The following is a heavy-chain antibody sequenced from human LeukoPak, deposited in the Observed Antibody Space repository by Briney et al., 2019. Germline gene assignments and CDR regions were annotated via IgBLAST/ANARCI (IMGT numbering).Heavy chain of an antibody. Sequence: GGSLRVSCAASGFTFSSYAMSWVRQAPGKGLEWVSAISGSGGSTYYADSVKGRFTISRDNAKNSLYLQMNSLRAEDTAIYYCARDLEDYNNYGEMAIWGQGALVTVSS. D-gene: IGHD4-11*01. V-gene: IGHV3-23*01. CDR1: GFTFSSYA. CDR3: ARDLEDYNNYGEMAI. CDR2: ISGSGGST. J-gene: IGHJ4*02.